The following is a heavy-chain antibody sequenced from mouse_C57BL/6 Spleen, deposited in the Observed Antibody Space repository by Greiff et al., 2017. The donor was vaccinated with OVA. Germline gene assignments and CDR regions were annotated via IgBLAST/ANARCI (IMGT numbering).Heavy chain of an antibody. Sequence: QVQLQQPGAELVKPGASVKLSCKASGYTFTSYWMQWVKQRPGQGLEWIGEIDPSDGYTNYNQKFKGKATLTADTSSSTAYMQLSSLTSEDSAVYYGARRDCPYAGQFDYWGQGTLVTVSA. J-gene: IGHJ3*01. CDR1: GYTFTSYW. CDR3: ARRDCPYAGQFDY. D-gene: IGHD6-5*01. CDR2: IDPSDGYT. V-gene: IGHV1-50*01.